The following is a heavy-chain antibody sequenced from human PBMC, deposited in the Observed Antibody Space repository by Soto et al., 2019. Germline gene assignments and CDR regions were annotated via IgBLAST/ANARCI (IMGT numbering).Heavy chain of an antibody. D-gene: IGHD4-17*01. CDR2: ISYDGSNK. CDR1: GFTFSSYG. J-gene: IGHJ4*02. Sequence: QVQLVESGGGVVQPGRSLRLSCAASGFTFSSYGMHWVRQAPGKGLEWVAVISYDGSNKYYADSVKGRFTISRDNSKNTLYLQMNSLRAEDTAVYYWAKGAHDYGDYFDYWCQGTLVTVSS. V-gene: IGHV3-30*18. CDR3: AKGAHDYGDYFDY.